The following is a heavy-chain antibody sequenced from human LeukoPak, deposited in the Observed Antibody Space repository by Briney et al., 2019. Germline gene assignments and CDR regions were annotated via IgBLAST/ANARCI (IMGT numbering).Heavy chain of an antibody. CDR1: GFTVSSNY. CDR2: IYSGGST. Sequence: GGSLRLSCAASGFTVSSNYMSWVRQAPGKGLEWVSVIYSGGSTYYADSVKGRFTISRHNSKNTLYLQMSSLRAEDTAVYYCARVQRWLQSGFFPLRKNYYYGMDVWGQGTTVTVSS. V-gene: IGHV3-53*04. J-gene: IGHJ6*02. D-gene: IGHD5-24*01. CDR3: ARVQRWLQSGFFPLRKNYYYGMDV.